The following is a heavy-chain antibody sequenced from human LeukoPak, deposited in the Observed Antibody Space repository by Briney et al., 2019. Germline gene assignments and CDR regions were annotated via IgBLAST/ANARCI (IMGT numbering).Heavy chain of an antibody. CDR1: GFTFSSFA. CDR2: IKEDGGEK. J-gene: IGHJ4*02. D-gene: IGHD5-18*01. CDR3: ARDLGYSHGLDLGY. Sequence: GGSLRLSCAASGFTFSSFAMSWVRQAPGKGLEWVAHIKEDGGEKYYLESVKGRFTISRDNAKNSLYLQVNSLRAEDTAVYYCARDLGYSHGLDLGYWGQGTLVTVSS. V-gene: IGHV3-7*01.